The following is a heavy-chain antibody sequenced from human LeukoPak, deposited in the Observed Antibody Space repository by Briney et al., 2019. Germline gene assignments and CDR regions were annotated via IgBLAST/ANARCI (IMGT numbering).Heavy chain of an antibody. V-gene: IGHV3-48*03. CDR1: GFNFNTYW. CDR2: ISSSGSTI. Sequence: GGSLRLSCAASGFNFNTYWMSWVRQAPGKGLEWVSYISSSGSTIYYADSVKGRFTISRDNAKNSLYLQMNSLRAEDTAVYYCARAVYYDSSGYGNWGQGALVTVSS. J-gene: IGHJ4*02. D-gene: IGHD3-22*01. CDR3: ARAVYYDSSGYGN.